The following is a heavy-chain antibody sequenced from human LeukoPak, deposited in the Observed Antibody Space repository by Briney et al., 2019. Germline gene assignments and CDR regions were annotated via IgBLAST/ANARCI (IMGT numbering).Heavy chain of an antibody. CDR3: ARNNWGIDY. CDR1: GFTFSTYI. V-gene: IGHV3-48*02. J-gene: IGHJ4*02. D-gene: IGHD7-27*01. Sequence: PGGSLRLSCAASGFTFSTYIMNWVRQAPGKGLEWVSYITTSTTTIYYADSVRGRFTISRDNVKNMLYLQMNSLGEDDTAVYYCARNNWGIDYWGQGTMVTVSS. CDR2: ITTSTTTI.